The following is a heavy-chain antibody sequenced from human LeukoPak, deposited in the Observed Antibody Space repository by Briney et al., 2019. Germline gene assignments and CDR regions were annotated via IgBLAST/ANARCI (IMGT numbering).Heavy chain of an antibody. V-gene: IGHV4-59*01. CDR1: GGSISSYY. Sequence: SETLSLTCTVSGGSISSYYWSWIRQPPGKGLEWIGYIYYSGSTNYNPSLKSRVTISVDTSKNQFSLKLSSVTAADTAVYYCARGGYSYGPFDYWGQGTLVTVSS. CDR3: ARGGYSYGPFDY. D-gene: IGHD5-18*01. J-gene: IGHJ4*02. CDR2: IYYSGST.